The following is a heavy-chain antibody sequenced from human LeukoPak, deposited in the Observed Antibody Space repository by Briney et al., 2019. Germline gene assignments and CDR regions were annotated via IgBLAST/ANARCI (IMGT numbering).Heavy chain of an antibody. CDR1: GFTFDDYA. V-gene: IGHV3-9*01. CDR3: AKDLAYQLPQRSSMVTGNNAFDI. Sequence: PGGSLRLSCAASGFTFDDYAMHWVRQAPGKGLEWVSGISWNSGSIGYADSVKGRFTISRDNAKNSLYLQMNSLRAEDTALYYCAKDLAYQLPQRSSMVTGNNAFDIWGQGTTVTVSS. CDR2: ISWNSGSI. D-gene: IGHD2-2*01. J-gene: IGHJ3*02.